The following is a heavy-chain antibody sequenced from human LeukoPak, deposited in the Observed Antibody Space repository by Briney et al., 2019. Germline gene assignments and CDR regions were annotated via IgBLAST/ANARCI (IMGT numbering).Heavy chain of an antibody. CDR1: GFTFSNYI. V-gene: IGHV3-30*04. Sequence: PGGSLRLSCEASGFTFSNYIMHWVRQAPGKGLDWVAVTLEDGRYQSYSDSVKGRFTISRDNSKNTLFLQMNSLRGEDTAAYYCARVRGGGFRTADSWGQGTLVTVSS. D-gene: IGHD1-14*01. CDR2: TLEDGRYQ. J-gene: IGHJ4*02. CDR3: ARVRGGGFRTADS.